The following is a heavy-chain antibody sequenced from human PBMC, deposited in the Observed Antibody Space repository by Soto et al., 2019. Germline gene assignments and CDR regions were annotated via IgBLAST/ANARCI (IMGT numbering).Heavy chain of an antibody. D-gene: IGHD3-10*01. J-gene: IGHJ4*02. CDR2: INPILSMS. Sequence: QVQLVQSGAEVKRPGSSVKVSCKASGDTFAFYSINWLRQAPGLGLEWMGRINPILSMSNYAQRFQGRVTMTADKSTSTAYMVLKSLSSEDTAMYYCATSYGSGYRAFDYWGQGALVTVSS. CDR1: GDTFAFYS. CDR3: ATSYGSGYRAFDY. V-gene: IGHV1-69*02.